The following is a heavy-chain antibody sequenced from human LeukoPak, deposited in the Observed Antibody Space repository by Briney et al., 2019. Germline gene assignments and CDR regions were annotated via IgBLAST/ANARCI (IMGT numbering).Heavy chain of an antibody. CDR3: AKIVGATNYGIDDY. CDR2: ISGSGGST. J-gene: IGHJ4*02. CDR1: GFPVSSYG. D-gene: IGHD1-26*01. V-gene: IGHV3-23*01. Sequence: GGSLRLSCAASGFPVSSYGFHWVRQAPGKGLEWVSAISGSGGSTYYADSVKGRFTISRDNSKNTLYLQMNSLRAEDTAVYYCAKIVGATNYGIDDYWGQGTLVTVSS.